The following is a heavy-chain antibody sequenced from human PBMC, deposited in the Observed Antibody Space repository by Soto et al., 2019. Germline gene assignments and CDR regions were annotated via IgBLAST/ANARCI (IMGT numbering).Heavy chain of an antibody. Sequence: GGSLRLSCAASGFTFSSYWMSWVRQAPGKGLEWVANIKQDGSEKYYVDSVKGRFTISRDNAKNSLYLQMNSLRAEDTAVYYCARDGDYGDTGVDYWGQGTLVTVSS. CDR3: ARDGDYGDTGVDY. V-gene: IGHV3-7*01. CDR2: IKQDGSEK. CDR1: GFTFSSYW. J-gene: IGHJ4*02. D-gene: IGHD4-17*01.